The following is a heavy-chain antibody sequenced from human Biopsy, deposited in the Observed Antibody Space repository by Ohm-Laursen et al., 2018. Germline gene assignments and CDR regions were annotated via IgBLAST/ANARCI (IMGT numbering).Heavy chain of an antibody. CDR3: ARSGWPENDAFDI. D-gene: IGHD6-19*01. CDR2: IYSGGST. V-gene: IGHV3-53*01. Sequence: SLRLSCAASGFTVSSNYMSWVRQAPGKGLEWVSVIYSGGSTYYADSVKGRFTISRDNSKNTLYLQMNSLRAEDTAVYYCARSGWPENDAFDIWGQRTMVTVSS. J-gene: IGHJ3*02. CDR1: GFTVSSNY.